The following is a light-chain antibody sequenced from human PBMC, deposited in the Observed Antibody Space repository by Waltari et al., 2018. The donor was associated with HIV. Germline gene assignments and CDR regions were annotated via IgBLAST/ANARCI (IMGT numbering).Light chain of an antibody. CDR2: DVS. V-gene: IGLV2-11*01. J-gene: IGLJ3*02. CDR1: SGDVGKHDY. CDR3: CSYAATYTWV. Sequence: QSALTQPRSVSGSPGQSVAITCTGSSGDVGKHDYVSWYQQHPGKGPKLMIYDVSKRPSGVPDRFSGSKSGNTASLTISGLQTEDEADYYCCSYAATYTWVFGGGTRVTVL.